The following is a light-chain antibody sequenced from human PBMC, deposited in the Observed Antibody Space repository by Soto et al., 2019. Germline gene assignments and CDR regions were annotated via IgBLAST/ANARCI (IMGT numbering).Light chain of an antibody. V-gene: IGKV1-33*01. CDR3: QQSYSTLIT. Sequence: DIQMTQSPSSLSASVGDRVTITCQASQNINNYLNWYQQKPGRAPKLLIYDASNLEAGVPSRFRGSGSGTDFTFTISRLQPEDFATYYCQQSYSTLITFGQGTRLEIK. CDR2: DAS. CDR1: QNINNY. J-gene: IGKJ5*01.